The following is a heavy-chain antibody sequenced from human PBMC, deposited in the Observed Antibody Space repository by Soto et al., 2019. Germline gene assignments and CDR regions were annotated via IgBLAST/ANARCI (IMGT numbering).Heavy chain of an antibody. D-gene: IGHD3-22*01. CDR1: GGTFSGYA. V-gene: IGHV1-69*01. J-gene: IGHJ6*02. CDR3: ASLKYYYDSSGYGGYYYYGMDV. CDR2: IIPIFGTA. Sequence: QVQLVQSGAEVKKPGSSVKVSCKASGGTFSGYAISWVRQAPGQGLEWMGGIIPIFGTANYAQKFQGRVTITADESTSTAYMELSSLRSEDTAVYYCASLKYYYDSSGYGGYYYYGMDVWGQGTTVTVSS.